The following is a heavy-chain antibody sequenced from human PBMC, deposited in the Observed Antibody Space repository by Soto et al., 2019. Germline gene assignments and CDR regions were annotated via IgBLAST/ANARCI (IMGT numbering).Heavy chain of an antibody. V-gene: IGHV3-33*01. CDR1: GFTFGRYG. D-gene: IGHD3-22*01. J-gene: IGHJ4*02. Sequence: GGSLRLSCAAAGFTFGRYGMHWVRQAPGKGLEWVALIWNDGIRKVYVDSVKGRFTISRDNSKNTLDLQMNSLRAEDTAVYYCARDDDYEANAFDYWGPGTLVTVSS. CDR2: IWNDGIRK. CDR3: ARDDDYEANAFDY.